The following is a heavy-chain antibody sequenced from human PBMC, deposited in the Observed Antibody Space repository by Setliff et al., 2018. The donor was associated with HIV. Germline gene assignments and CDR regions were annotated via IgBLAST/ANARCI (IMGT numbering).Heavy chain of an antibody. CDR1: EGTFSSYA. CDR3: ARARHHGYNFPEAFDI. V-gene: IGHV1-69*10. Sequence: SVKVSCKASEGTFSSYAVSWVRQAPGQGLEWMGGIIPMFEIANYAQRLQGRVTMTRDTSTSTVYMELSSLRSEDTAVYYCARARHHGYNFPEAFDIWGQGTMVTVSS. J-gene: IGHJ3*02. CDR2: IIPMFEIA. D-gene: IGHD5-12*01.